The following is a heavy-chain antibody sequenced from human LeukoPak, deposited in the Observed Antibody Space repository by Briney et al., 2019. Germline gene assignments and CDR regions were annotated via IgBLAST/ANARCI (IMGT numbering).Heavy chain of an antibody. CDR3: ARDFDRAGDFHHFDY. V-gene: IGHV3-21*01. Sequence: GGSLRLSCAASGFPFHTYSMNWVRQAPGEGLQWVSSIISSTSSIYYSDSAKGRFTISRDTAKNALYLQMNNLRAEDTGVYYCARDFDRAGDFHHFDYWGQGTLVTVSS. J-gene: IGHJ4*02. CDR2: IISSTSSI. D-gene: IGHD3-9*01. CDR1: GFPFHTYS.